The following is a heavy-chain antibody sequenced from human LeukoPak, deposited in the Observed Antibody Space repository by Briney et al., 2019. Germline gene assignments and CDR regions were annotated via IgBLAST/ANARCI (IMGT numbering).Heavy chain of an antibody. Sequence: PSETLSLTCAVYGGSFSGYYWSWIRQPPGKGLEWIGEINHSGSTNYNPSLKSRVTISVDTSKNQFSLKLSSVTAADTAVYYCARGGVRYCSGGSCYHADNWGQGTLVTVSS. CDR1: GGSFSGYY. V-gene: IGHV4-34*01. D-gene: IGHD2-15*01. CDR3: ARGGVRYCSGGSCYHADN. J-gene: IGHJ4*02. CDR2: INHSGST.